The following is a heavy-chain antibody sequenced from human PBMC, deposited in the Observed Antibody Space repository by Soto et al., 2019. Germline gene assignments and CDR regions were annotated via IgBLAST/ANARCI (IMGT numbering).Heavy chain of an antibody. J-gene: IGHJ5*02. V-gene: IGHV3-30-3*01. CDR2: ISYDGSNK. CDR1: GFTFSSYA. Sequence: GGSLRLSCAASGFTFSSYAMHWVRQAPGKGLECVAVISYDGSNKYYADSVKGRFTISRDNSKNTLYLQMNSLRAEDTGVYYWARDRPAYYDFWSGYHNWFDPWGQGTLVTVSS. D-gene: IGHD3-3*01. CDR3: ARDRPAYYDFWSGYHNWFDP.